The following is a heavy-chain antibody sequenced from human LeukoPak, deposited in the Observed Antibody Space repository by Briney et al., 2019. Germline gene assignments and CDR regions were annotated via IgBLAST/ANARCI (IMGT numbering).Heavy chain of an antibody. CDR2: ISGSGGST. D-gene: IGHD6-19*01. V-gene: IGHV3-23*01. Sequence: GWSLRLSCVASGFTFGSYAMRWVRQAPGKGMGRVSAISGSGGSTYYADSVKGRFTISRDNSKNTLYLQMNRLRAEDTAVYYCATHPGYSSAWYLADAFDIWGQGTMVTVSS. CDR3: ATHPGYSSAWYLADAFDI. CDR1: GFTFGSYA. J-gene: IGHJ3*02.